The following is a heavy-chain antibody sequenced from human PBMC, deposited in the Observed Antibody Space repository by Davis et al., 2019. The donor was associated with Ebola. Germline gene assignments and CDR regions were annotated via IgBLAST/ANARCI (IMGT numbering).Heavy chain of an antibody. CDR1: GYRFTTYW. D-gene: IGHD3-16*01. J-gene: IGHJ3*02. CDR3: ARRAAVAYDHVWGISRHDAFDI. Sequence: GESLKISCQASGYRFTTYWIAWVRQMPGKGLEWMGITYPDDSDTRYSPSFQGQVTISADKSISTAYLQWSSLKASDTAMYYCARRAAVAYDHVWGISRHDAFDIWGQGTMVTVSS. CDR2: TYPDDSDT. V-gene: IGHV5-51*01.